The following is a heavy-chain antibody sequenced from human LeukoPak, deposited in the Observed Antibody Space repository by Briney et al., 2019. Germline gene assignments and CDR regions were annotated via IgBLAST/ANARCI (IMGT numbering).Heavy chain of an antibody. J-gene: IGHJ4*02. CDR3: ARQRPTDSGYGY. Sequence: PSETLSLTCTVSGGSISSSSYCWGWIRQPPGKGLEWIGSIYYSGSTYYNPSLKSRVTISVDTSKNQFSLKLSSVTAADTAVYYCARQRPTDSGYGYWGQGTLVTVSS. CDR1: GGSISSSSYC. V-gene: IGHV4-39*01. CDR2: IYYSGST. D-gene: IGHD5-12*01.